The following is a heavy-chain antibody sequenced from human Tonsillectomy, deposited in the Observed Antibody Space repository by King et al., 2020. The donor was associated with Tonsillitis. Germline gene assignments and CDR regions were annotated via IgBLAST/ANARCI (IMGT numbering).Heavy chain of an antibody. J-gene: IGHJ4*02. CDR1: GGSISSSTHY. CDR3: ARLAKGDFSLDS. D-gene: IGHD4-11*01. Sequence: QLQESGPGLVKPSATLSLSCTVSGGSISSSTHYWGWIRQPPGKGLEWIGSSSYGGPTYYNLSLQSRVTMSVDASEKHFSLRLTSVTAADTSTYYCARLAKGDFSLDSWGQGTLVTVSS. CDR2: SSYGGPT. V-gene: IGHV4-39*02.